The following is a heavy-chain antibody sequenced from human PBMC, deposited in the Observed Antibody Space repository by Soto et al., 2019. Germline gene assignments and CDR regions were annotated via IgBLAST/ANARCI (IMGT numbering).Heavy chain of an antibody. J-gene: IGHJ3*02. Sequence: ASVKVSCKASGYTFTGYYMHWVRQAPGQGLEWMGWINPNSGGTNYAQKFQGWVTMTRDTSISTAYMELSRLRSDDTAVYYCASINVAGKDAFDIWGQGTMVTVSS. CDR3: ASINVAGKDAFDI. CDR1: GYTFTGYY. V-gene: IGHV1-2*04. D-gene: IGHD6-19*01. CDR2: INPNSGGT.